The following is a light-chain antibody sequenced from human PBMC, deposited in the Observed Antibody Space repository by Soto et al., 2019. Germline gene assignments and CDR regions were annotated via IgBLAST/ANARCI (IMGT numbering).Light chain of an antibody. CDR1: EDIRNS. CDR3: QQYGDLPVT. CDR2: DAS. Sequence: DIQMTQSPSSLSASVGDRVTITCQANEDIRNSSHWYQQKPGKAPNLLIYDASNVETGVPSRFSGSGFGTDFTFTISSLQPEDVATYYCQQYGDLPVTFGPGTKVDIK. J-gene: IGKJ3*01. V-gene: IGKV1-33*01.